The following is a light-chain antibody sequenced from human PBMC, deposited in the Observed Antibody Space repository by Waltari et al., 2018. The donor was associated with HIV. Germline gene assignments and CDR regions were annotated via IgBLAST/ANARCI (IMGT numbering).Light chain of an antibody. CDR2: DNS. CDR3: QSYDSSLSGGV. V-gene: IGLV1-40*01. Sequence: QSVLTQPPSVSGAPGQRVTISCTGSSSNIGAGYDVHWYQQLPGTAPKLLIYDNSNRPSGVPDRFSGSKSGTSASLAITRLQAEDEADYYCQSYDSSLSGGVFGGGTKLTVL. J-gene: IGLJ3*02. CDR1: SSNIGAGYD.